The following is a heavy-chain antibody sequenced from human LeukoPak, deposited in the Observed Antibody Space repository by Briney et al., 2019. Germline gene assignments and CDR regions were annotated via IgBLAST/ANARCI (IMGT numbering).Heavy chain of an antibody. CDR3: AKDQKWGPADYYFDS. CDR1: GFTFNTYA. J-gene: IGHJ4*02. D-gene: IGHD2-2*01. V-gene: IGHV3-30*02. Sequence: GGSLRLSCAASGFTFNTYAMHWVRQAPGKGLEWVAVIWSDGNNKYYADSVKGRFAISRDNSKNTLDLQMNSLRVEDTAVYYCAKDQKWGPADYYFDSWGQGTLITVSS. CDR2: IWSDGNNK.